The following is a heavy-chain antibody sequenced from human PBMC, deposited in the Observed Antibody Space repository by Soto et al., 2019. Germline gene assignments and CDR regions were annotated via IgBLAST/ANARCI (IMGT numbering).Heavy chain of an antibody. CDR2: ISSSSSTI. V-gene: IGHV3-48*01. Sequence: EVQLVESGGGLVQPGGSLRLSCAASGFTFSSYSMNWVRQAPGKGLEWVSYISSSSSTIYYADSVKGRFTISRDNAKNSLDLKMDSLRAEHTAVYYCATQRGYYDYWGQGTMFTVSS. D-gene: IGHD3-22*01. CDR3: ATQRGYYDY. CDR1: GFTFSSYS. J-gene: IGHJ4*02.